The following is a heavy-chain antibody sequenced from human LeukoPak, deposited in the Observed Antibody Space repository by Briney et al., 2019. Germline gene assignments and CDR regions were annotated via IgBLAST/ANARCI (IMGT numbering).Heavy chain of an antibody. D-gene: IGHD5-24*01. Sequence: GASVKVSCKASGYTFTSYDINWVRQATGQGLEWMGWMNPNSGNTGYAQKFQGRVTMTRNTSISTAYMELSSLRSEDTAVYYCARGHSPTKKNWFDPWGQGTLVTVSS. J-gene: IGHJ5*02. V-gene: IGHV1-8*01. CDR2: MNPNSGNT. CDR3: ARGHSPTKKNWFDP. CDR1: GYTFTSYD.